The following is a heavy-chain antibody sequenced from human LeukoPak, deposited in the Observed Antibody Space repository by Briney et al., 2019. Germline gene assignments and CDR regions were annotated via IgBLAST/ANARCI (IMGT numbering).Heavy chain of an antibody. J-gene: IGHJ4*02. Sequence: PGGSLRLSCAASGFTFSSNGMHWVRRAPGKGLEWVAVISYDGSDNYYVDSVKGRFTISRDNSMHTLYLQMNSLRAEDTAVYYCAKGSGGSYYGYFDYWGQGTLVTVCS. D-gene: IGHD1-26*01. CDR3: AKGSGGSYYGYFDY. V-gene: IGHV3-30*18. CDR1: GFTFSSNG. CDR2: ISYDGSDN.